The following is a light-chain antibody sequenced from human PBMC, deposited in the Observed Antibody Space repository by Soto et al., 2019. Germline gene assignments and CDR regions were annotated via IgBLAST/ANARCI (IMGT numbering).Light chain of an antibody. CDR3: KQFNSYPIT. Sequence: AIQVTQSPSSLSASVGDRVTMTCRASQDIRGALAWYQQKSGKPPNLLIYDVSTLEGGVPSRFSGSGSGTKFTLTISSLQPEDFGTYYCKQFNSYPITFGHGTRLEIK. V-gene: IGKV1-13*02. CDR1: QDIRGA. CDR2: DVS. J-gene: IGKJ5*01.